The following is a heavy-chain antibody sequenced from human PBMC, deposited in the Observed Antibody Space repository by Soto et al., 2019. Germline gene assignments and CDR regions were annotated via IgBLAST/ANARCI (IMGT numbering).Heavy chain of an antibody. J-gene: IGHJ3*02. V-gene: IGHV1-8*01. CDR3: ARGRVIIGVDI. CDR2: MNPHSGNT. Sequence: QVQLVQSGAEVKKPGASVKVSCKASGYTFTGYDINWVRQATGQGLEWMGWMNPHSGNTNYAQKFQGRVTMTRNTSISPAYMELSSLRSEDTAMYYCARGRVIIGVDIWGKGTMVTVSS. D-gene: IGHD3-22*01. CDR1: GYTFTGYD.